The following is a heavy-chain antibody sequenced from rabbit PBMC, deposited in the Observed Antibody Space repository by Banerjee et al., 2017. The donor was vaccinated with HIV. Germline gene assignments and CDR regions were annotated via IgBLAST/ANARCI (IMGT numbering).Heavy chain of an antibody. J-gene: IGHJ3*01. CDR2: INTSTGNT. CDR1: GFPLSNKYV. V-gene: IGHV1S45*01. D-gene: IGHD6-1*01. Sequence: QEQLEESGGDLVKPEGSLTLPRTASGFPLSNKYVMCRVRQAPGKGLEWNACINTSTGNTVYASWAKGPFTISKTSSTTVTLQMARLTAADTAAYFCARWGAGYADYGYGVSDLWGQGTLVTVS. CDR3: ARWGAGYADYGYGVSDL.